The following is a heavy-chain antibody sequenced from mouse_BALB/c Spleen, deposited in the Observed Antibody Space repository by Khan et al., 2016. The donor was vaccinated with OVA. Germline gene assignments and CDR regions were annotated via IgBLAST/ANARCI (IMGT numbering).Heavy chain of an antibody. D-gene: IGHD2-14*01. Sequence: VRLQQSGPELVKPGASVKMSCEASGYTFTSYVIHWVKQKPGQGLEWIGYIYPFNDDTKYNEKFKGKATLTSDTSSSTAYMELRSLTSEDSAVYYGAKNYRYDVYFDYWGQGTTLTVSS. V-gene: IGHV1S136*01. CDR2: IYPFNDDT. CDR1: GYTFTSYV. CDR3: AKNYRYDVYFDY. J-gene: IGHJ2*01.